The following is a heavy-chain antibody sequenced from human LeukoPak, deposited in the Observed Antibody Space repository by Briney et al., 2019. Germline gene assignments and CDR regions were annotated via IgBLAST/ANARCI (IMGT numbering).Heavy chain of an antibody. CDR3: ANLVKDGYYDSSGYPLFDN. V-gene: IGHV3-23*01. Sequence: GGSLRLSCAASGFTFSSYAMSWVRQARGKGLEWVSAISGSGGSTYYADSVKGRFTISRDNSKNTLYLQMNSLRAEDTAVYYCANLVKDGYYDSSGYPLFDNWGQGTLVTVSS. CDR1: GFTFSSYA. J-gene: IGHJ4*02. D-gene: IGHD3-22*01. CDR2: ISGSGGST.